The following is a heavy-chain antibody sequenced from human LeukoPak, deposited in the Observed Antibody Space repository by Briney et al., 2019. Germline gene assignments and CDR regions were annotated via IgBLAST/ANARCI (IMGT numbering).Heavy chain of an antibody. Sequence: SETLSLTCTASGVSISSYYWSWIRQPAGKGLEWIGHMYTSGSTNYNPSLKSRVTMSIDTSKNEFSLKMTSVTAADTAVYYCARQKTPVTSFDPWGQGTLVTVSS. CDR3: ARQKTPVTSFDP. V-gene: IGHV4-4*07. CDR2: MYTSGST. CDR1: GVSISSYY. J-gene: IGHJ5*02.